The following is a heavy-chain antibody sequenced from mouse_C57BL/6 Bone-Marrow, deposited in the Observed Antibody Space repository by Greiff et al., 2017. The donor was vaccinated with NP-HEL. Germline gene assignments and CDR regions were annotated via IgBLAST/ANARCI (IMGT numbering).Heavy chain of an antibody. J-gene: IGHJ4*01. CDR1: GYTFTSYW. V-gene: IGHV1-64*01. CDR3: ARESYDYDGRGYAMDY. CDR2: IHPNSGST. Sequence: QVQLQQPGAELVKPGASVKLSCKASGYTFTSYWMHWVKQRPGQGLECIGMIHPNSGSTNYNEKFKSKATLTVDKSASTAYMQLSSLTSEDSAVYYWARESYDYDGRGYAMDYWGQGTSVTVSS. D-gene: IGHD2-4*01.